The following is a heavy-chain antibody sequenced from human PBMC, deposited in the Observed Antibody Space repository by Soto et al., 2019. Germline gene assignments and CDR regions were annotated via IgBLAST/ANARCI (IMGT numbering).Heavy chain of an antibody. J-gene: IGHJ4*02. CDR3: ARDTPRHDFWSGYSDS. V-gene: IGHV3-23*01. Sequence: ESGGDLVQPGGSLRLSCEASGFSLTSHAMSWVRQAPGMGLEWASAISRSGDSTYYGASVKGRFIVSRDNSKNIVYLQMKKLRVEDTAVYYCARDTPRHDFWSGYSDSWGQGTLVAVSS. CDR2: ISRSGDST. D-gene: IGHD3-3*01. CDR1: GFSLTSHA.